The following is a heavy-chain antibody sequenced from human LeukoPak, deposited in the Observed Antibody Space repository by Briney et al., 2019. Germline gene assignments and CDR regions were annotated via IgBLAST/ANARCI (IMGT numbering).Heavy chain of an antibody. CDR3: ARGIGAAAHFYYYYYYTDV. V-gene: IGHV1-8*01. CDR1: GYTFTSYD. J-gene: IGHJ6*03. CDR2: MNPNSGNT. D-gene: IGHD6-13*01. Sequence: GASVKVSCKASGYTFTSYDLNWVRQATGQGLEWMGWMNPNSGNTGYAQKFQGRVTMTRNTSISTAYMELSSLRSEDTAVYYCARGIGAAAHFYYYYYYTDVWGKGTTVTVSS.